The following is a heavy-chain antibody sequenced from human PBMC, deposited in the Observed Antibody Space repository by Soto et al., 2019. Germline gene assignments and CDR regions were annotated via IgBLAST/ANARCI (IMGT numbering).Heavy chain of an antibody. Sequence: QVPLVESGGGVVQPGRSLRLSFAASGFIFSSYGMHWVRQAPGKGLEWVAVISYDGINKNHADSVKGRFTISRDNSKNTLHLQMNSLRAEDTAVYYCAKDQSGYDHYAMDVWGQGTAVTVSS. V-gene: IGHV3-30*18. CDR2: ISYDGINK. D-gene: IGHD3-3*01. J-gene: IGHJ6*02. CDR1: GFIFSSYG. CDR3: AKDQSGYDHYAMDV.